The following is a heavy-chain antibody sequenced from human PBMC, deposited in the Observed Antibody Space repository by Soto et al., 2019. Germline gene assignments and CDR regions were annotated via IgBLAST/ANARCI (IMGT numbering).Heavy chain of an antibody. D-gene: IGHD6-19*01. CDR1: GFTFSSYA. Sequence: PGGSLRLSCAASGFTFSSYAMSWVRQAPGKGLEWVSVISGSGGSTYYADSVKGRFTISRDNSKNTLYLQMNSLRAEDTAVYYCTGSSDWYNAFDIWGQATMVTVSS. CDR3: TGSSDWYNAFDI. J-gene: IGHJ3*02. CDR2: ISGSGGST. V-gene: IGHV3-23*01.